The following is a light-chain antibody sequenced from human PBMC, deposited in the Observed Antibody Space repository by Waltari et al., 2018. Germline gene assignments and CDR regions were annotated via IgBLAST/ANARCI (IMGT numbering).Light chain of an antibody. J-gene: IGLJ3*02. CDR3: SSYAGSNNWV. CDR1: SSDVGGYNY. CDR2: EVS. Sequence: QSALTQPPSASGSPGQSVTISCTGTSSDVGGYNYVSWYQQHPGKAPKFLIYEVSKRPSGVPARFSGSKSGNAASLTVSGLQAEDEADYYCSSYAGSNNWVFGGGTKLTVL. V-gene: IGLV2-8*01.